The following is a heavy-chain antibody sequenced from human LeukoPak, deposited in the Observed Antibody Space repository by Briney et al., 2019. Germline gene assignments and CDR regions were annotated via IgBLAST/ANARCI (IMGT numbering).Heavy chain of an antibody. CDR3: ATKQWLAPPPDS. V-gene: IGHV3-74*01. CDR2: INTDGTVT. Sequence: GGSLRLSCAASGFTFSKYWMLWVRHAPGKGLESVSRINTDGTVTTYADSVKGRFTVSRDNADNTMFLQMNSVRDEDTAVYYCATKQWLAPPPDSWGQGTPVTVSS. J-gene: IGHJ4*02. D-gene: IGHD6-19*01. CDR1: GFTFSKYW.